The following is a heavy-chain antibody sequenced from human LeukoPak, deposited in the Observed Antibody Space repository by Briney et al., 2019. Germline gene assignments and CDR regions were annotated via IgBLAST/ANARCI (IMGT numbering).Heavy chain of an antibody. V-gene: IGHV3-23*01. CDR2: ISNSGDRT. CDR1: GFTFSSYT. D-gene: IGHD1-26*01. Sequence: GGSLRLSCAASGFTFSSYTMNWVRQAPGKGLEWVSTISNSGDRTYYADSVKGRFTISRDNSKNTLYLQMNSLRTEDTAVYYCAKDFVPRGGSYFPGFDYWGQGTLVIVSS. CDR3: AKDFVPRGGSYFPGFDY. J-gene: IGHJ4*02.